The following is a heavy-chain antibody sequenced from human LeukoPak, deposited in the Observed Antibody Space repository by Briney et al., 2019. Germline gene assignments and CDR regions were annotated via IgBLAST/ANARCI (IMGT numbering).Heavy chain of an antibody. J-gene: IGHJ3*02. Sequence: SVKVSCKASGGTFSSYAISWVRQAPGQGLEWMGGIIPIFGTANYAQKFQGRVTITADESTSTAYMELSSLRSEDTAVYYCARDLYYDSSGYYFHDAFDIWGQGTMVTVSS. D-gene: IGHD3-22*01. CDR2: IIPIFGTA. CDR1: GGTFSSYA. V-gene: IGHV1-69*13. CDR3: ARDLYYDSSGYYFHDAFDI.